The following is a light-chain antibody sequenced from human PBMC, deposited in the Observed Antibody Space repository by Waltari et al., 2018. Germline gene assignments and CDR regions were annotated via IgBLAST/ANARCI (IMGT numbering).Light chain of an antibody. CDR3: QVWDIDSDPSVV. J-gene: IGLJ2*01. CDR2: DDI. V-gene: IGLV3-21*03. Sequence: SYVLTQPPSVSVAPGRTARITCGGNNIGTKTAHWYQQKPGQAPVMVVYDDIDRPSGIPERFSGSNSGNTATRIINRVEAGDEADYYCQVWDIDSDPSVVFGGGTKLTVL. CDR1: NIGTKT.